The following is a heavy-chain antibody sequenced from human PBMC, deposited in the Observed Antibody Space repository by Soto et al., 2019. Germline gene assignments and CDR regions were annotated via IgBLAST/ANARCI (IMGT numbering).Heavy chain of an antibody. CDR3: AKDKAAAGTLSRYFQH. D-gene: IGHD6-13*01. CDR1: GFSFSTYA. V-gene: IGHV3-23*01. CDR2: ISGSGGTT. Sequence: EVQLLESGGGLVQPEGSLRLSCAASGFSFSTYAMSWVRQAPGKGLDWVSGISGSGGTTYYADSVQGRFTISRDNSKNTLYLQVNSLRAEDTAVYYCAKDKAAAGTLSRYFQHWGQGTLVTVSS. J-gene: IGHJ1*01.